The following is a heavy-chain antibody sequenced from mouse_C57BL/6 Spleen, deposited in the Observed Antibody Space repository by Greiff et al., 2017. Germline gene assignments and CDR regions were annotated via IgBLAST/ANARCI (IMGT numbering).Heavy chain of an antibody. Sequence: DVKLVESGGGLVKPGGSLKLSCAASGFTFSDYGMHWVRQAPEKGLEWVAYISSGSSTIYYADTVKGRFTIYRDNAKNTLFLQMTSLRSEDTAMYYCARPAQAYYFDYWGQGTTLTVSS. J-gene: IGHJ2*01. V-gene: IGHV5-17*01. CDR2: ISSGSSTI. CDR3: ARPAQAYYFDY. CDR1: GFTFSDYG. D-gene: IGHD3-2*02.